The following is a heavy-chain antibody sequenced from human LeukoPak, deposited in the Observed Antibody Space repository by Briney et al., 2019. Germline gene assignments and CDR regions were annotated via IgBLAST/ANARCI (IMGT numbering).Heavy chain of an antibody. D-gene: IGHD6-19*01. CDR3: ARDFAVAGIARWCDT. J-gene: IGHJ5*02. CDR2: INPNTGDI. Sequence: GASVSVSCKASVYTFTYHNMYWVRQAPGQGLEWVAWINPNTGDIKYAQKFQGRVTMTRDTSISTACMELSRLRSDDTAVYYCARDFAVAGIARWCDTWGQGHLFSVSS. CDR1: VYTFTYHN. V-gene: IGHV1-2*02.